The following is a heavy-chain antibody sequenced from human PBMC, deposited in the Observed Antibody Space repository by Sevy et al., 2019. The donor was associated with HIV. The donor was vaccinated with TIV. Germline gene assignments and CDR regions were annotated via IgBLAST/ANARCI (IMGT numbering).Heavy chain of an antibody. V-gene: IGHV4-30-4*01. CDR2: YFHSGPF. CDR1: GVSLTGADYY. Sequence: SETLSLTCSVTGVSLTGADYYWSWVRQAPGKGLEWIAYYFHSGPFYYSPTLKGRLSISVDTNQNHFSLKLTSVTAADSAVYSCAGSENVDSAPFDYWGQGTPVTVSS. CDR3: AGSENVDSAPFDY. J-gene: IGHJ4*02. D-gene: IGHD5-18*01.